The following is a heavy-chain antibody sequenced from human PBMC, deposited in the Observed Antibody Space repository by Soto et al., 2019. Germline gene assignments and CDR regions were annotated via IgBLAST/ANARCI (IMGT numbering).Heavy chain of an antibody. Sequence: PGGSLRLSCAASEFTFSTYWMHWVRQAPGKGLMWVSRNSDGSSTTYADSVKGRFTISRDNAKNTLYLQMSSLRAEDTAVYYCAREGLDTAGFLDMWGQGTMVTV. V-gene: IGHV3-74*01. CDR3: AREGLDTAGFLDM. J-gene: IGHJ3*02. CDR2: NSDGSST. CDR1: EFTFSTYW. D-gene: IGHD6-13*01.